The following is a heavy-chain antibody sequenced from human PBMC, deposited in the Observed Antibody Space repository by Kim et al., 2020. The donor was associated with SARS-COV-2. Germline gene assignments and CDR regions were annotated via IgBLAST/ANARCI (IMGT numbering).Heavy chain of an antibody. Sequence: GNTNDSPSLKSRVTISVDTSKNQFSLQLTSVTAADTAVYYCARGLLGGAASWGQGTLVTVSS. CDR3: ARGLLGGAAS. D-gene: IGHD1-26*01. J-gene: IGHJ5*02. V-gene: IGHV4-34*01. CDR2: GNT.